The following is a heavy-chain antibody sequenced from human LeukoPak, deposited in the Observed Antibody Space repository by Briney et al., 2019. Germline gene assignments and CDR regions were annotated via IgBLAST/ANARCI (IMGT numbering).Heavy chain of an antibody. CDR1: GGSISSGDYY. V-gene: IGHV4-30-4*08. CDR3: ASGYGSVGVGWFDP. D-gene: IGHD3-10*01. Sequence: SQTLSLTCTVSGGSISSGDYYWSWIRQPPGKGLEWIGYIYYSGSTYYNPSLKGRVTISVDTSKNQFSLKLSSVTAADTAVYYCASGYGSVGVGWFDPWGQGTLVTVSS. J-gene: IGHJ5*02. CDR2: IYYSGST.